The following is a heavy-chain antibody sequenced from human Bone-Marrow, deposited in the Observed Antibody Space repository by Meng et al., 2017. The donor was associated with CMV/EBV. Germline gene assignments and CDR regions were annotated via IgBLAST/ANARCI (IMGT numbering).Heavy chain of an antibody. Sequence: GESLKISCAASGFTFSSYAMSWVRQAPGKGLEWVAFIRHDGSNKYYADSVKGRFTISRDTSKNTLSLQMNSLRVEDTAIYYCAKDRAVGGYYDSSGYSDYWGQGKLVTVSS. V-gene: IGHV3-30*02. CDR2: IRHDGSNK. CDR1: GFTFSSYA. D-gene: IGHD3-22*01. J-gene: IGHJ4*02. CDR3: AKDRAVGGYYDSSGYSDY.